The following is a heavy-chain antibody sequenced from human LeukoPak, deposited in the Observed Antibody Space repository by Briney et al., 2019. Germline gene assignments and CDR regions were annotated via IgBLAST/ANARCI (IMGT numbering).Heavy chain of an antibody. D-gene: IGHD5-18*01. CDR1: GGSFSGYY. CDR3: ARRSGYSYGYSSGY. Sequence: SETLSLTCAVYGGSFSGYYWSWIRKPPGKGLEWIGEINHSGSTNYNPSLKSRVTISVDTSKNQSSLKLSSVTAADTAVYYCARRSGYSYGYSSGYWGQGTLVTVSS. CDR2: INHSGST. V-gene: IGHV4-34*01. J-gene: IGHJ4*02.